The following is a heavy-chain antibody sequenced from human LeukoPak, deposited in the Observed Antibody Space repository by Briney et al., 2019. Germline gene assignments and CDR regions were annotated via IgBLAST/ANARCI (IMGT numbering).Heavy chain of an antibody. CDR2: INPNSGDT. J-gene: IGHJ5*02. Sequence: ASVKVSCKASGYTFSGYYIHWVRQAPGQGLEWMGWINPNSGDTHYAQKFQGRVTMTRGTSSSTAYMDLNSLISDDTAVYYCARVQYQLLFEGNWFDPWGQGTLVTVSS. D-gene: IGHD2-2*01. V-gene: IGHV1-2*02. CDR1: GYTFSGYY. CDR3: ARVQYQLLFEGNWFDP.